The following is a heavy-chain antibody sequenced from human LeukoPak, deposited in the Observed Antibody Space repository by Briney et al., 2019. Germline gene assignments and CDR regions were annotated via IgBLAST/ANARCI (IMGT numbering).Heavy chain of an antibody. D-gene: IGHD2-21*02. J-gene: IGHJ4*02. CDR3: ARDDGRGVVTPY. CDR1: GGSISGSDYY. CDR2: IYYSGRT. Sequence: SETLSLTCTVSGGSISGSDYYWGWIRQPPGKGLEWIGSIYYSGRTFYNPSLKSRVAISVDTSKNQFSLNLIPVTAADTAVYYCARDDGRGVVTPYWGQGTLVTVSS. V-gene: IGHV4-39*07.